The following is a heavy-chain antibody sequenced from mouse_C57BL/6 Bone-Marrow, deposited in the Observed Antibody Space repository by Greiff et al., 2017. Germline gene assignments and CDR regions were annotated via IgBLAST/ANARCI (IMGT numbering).Heavy chain of an antibody. J-gene: IGHJ2*01. CDR2: IHPNSGST. V-gene: IGHV1-64*01. CDR3: AREGDGYYFDY. CDR1: GYTFTSYW. D-gene: IGHD2-3*01. Sequence: VKLQESGAELVKPGASVKLSCKASGYTFTSYWMHWVKQRPGQGLEWIGMIHPNSGSTNYNEKFKSKATLTVDKSSSTAYMQLSSLTSEDSAVYYCAREGDGYYFDYWGQSTTLTVSS.